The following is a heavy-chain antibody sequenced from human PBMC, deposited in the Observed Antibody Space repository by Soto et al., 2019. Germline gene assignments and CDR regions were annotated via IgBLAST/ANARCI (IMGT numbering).Heavy chain of an antibody. Sequence: QMQLQESGPGLVKPSETLSLTCTVSGGSIISSSYYWGWIRQPPGKGLEWIGSVYYSGSTYYNPSLKSRVTISADTSKNQVPLVLISVTATDTAVYYCASLTGDYYFYGMDVWGQGTTVTVSS. J-gene: IGHJ6*02. CDR3: ASLTGDYYFYGMDV. CDR1: GGSIISSSYY. D-gene: IGHD3-10*01. V-gene: IGHV4-39*01. CDR2: VYYSGST.